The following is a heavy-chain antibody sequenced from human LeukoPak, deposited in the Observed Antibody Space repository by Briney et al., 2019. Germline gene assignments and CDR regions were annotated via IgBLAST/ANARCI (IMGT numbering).Heavy chain of an antibody. CDR3: ARDQYGDGAFDY. V-gene: IGHV1-69*10. Sequence: GASVKVSCKVSGDTFRSNAVSWVRQGPRQGLEWMGGIIPIFGITNCAQKFQGRITVTADKSTSTAYMELSSLGSEDTAVYYCARDQYGDGAFDYWGQGTLVTVSS. CDR1: GDTFRSNA. J-gene: IGHJ4*02. D-gene: IGHD4-17*01. CDR2: IIPIFGIT.